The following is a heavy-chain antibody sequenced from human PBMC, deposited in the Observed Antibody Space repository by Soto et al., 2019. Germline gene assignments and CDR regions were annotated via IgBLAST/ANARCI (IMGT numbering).Heavy chain of an antibody. CDR2: INAYNGNT. Sequence: ASVKVSCKASGYTFTSYGISWVRQAPGQGLEWMGWINAYNGNTNYAQKLQGRVTMTTDTSTSTAYMELRGLRSDDTAVYYCARDYDFWSGYPPNWFDPWGQGTLVTVSS. J-gene: IGHJ5*02. CDR1: GYTFTSYG. CDR3: ARDYDFWSGYPPNWFDP. V-gene: IGHV1-18*01. D-gene: IGHD3-3*01.